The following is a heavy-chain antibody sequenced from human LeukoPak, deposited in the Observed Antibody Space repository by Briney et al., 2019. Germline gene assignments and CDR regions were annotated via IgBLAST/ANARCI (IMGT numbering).Heavy chain of an antibody. CDR3: AKVRSGYLEYYFDY. CDR2: INHSGST. V-gene: IGHV4-34*01. CDR1: GGSFSGYY. J-gene: IGHJ4*02. Sequence: SETLSLTCAVYGGSFSGYYWSWIRQPPGKGLEWIGGINHSGSTNYNPSLKSRVTISVDTSKNQFSLKLSSVTAADTAVYYCAKVRSGYLEYYFDYWGQGTLVTVSS. D-gene: IGHD3-22*01.